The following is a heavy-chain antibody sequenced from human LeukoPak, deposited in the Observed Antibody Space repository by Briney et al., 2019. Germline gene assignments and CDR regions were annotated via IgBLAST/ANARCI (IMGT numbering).Heavy chain of an antibody. J-gene: IGHJ6*02. V-gene: IGHV4-59*01. CDR2: ISYSGTP. CDR1: GGSISSYY. CDR3: ATTVRAYYYYGMDV. D-gene: IGHD1-26*01. Sequence: PETLSLTCTVSGGSISSYYWSWIRHPPGKGLEWIGYISYSGTPTYNPSLSSRVTILVDTSKNQFSLELSSVTAADTAVYYCATTVRAYYYYGMDVWGQGTTVTVSS.